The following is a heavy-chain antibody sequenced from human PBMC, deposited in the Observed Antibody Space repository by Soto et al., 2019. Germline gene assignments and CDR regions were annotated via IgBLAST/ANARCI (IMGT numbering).Heavy chain of an antibody. J-gene: IGHJ4*02. CDR3: AKDLGIVAGTTNFDY. D-gene: IGHD6-19*01. CDR2: ISWNSGSI. V-gene: IGHV3-9*01. Sequence: EVQLVESGGGLVQPGRSLRLSCAASGFTFDDYAMHWVRQAPGKGLEWVSGISWNSGSIGYADSVKGRFTISRDNAKNSLYLQMNSLRAEDTALYYCAKDLGIVAGTTNFDYWGQGTLVTVSS. CDR1: GFTFDDYA.